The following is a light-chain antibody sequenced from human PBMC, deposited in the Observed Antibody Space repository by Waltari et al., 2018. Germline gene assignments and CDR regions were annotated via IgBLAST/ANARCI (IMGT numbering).Light chain of an antibody. J-gene: IGLJ3*02. V-gene: IGLV8-61*01. CDR3: ALYMGSGIWV. CDR1: SGSLSTTSD. CDR2: KAN. Sequence: QTVVTQEPSLSVSPGGTVTPTCALSSGSLSTTSDATWYQQTPGQAPRTLVYKANARSSGVPDRFSGSILGNTAALTITGAQADDESDYYCALYMGSGIWVFGGGTRLTVL.